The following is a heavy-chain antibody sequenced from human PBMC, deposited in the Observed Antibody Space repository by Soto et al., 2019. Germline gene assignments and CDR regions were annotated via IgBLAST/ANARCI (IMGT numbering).Heavy chain of an antibody. CDR3: ARLGYSSSWTISKTDY. CDR2: IYSSGST. V-gene: IGHV4-59*08. D-gene: IGHD6-13*01. J-gene: IGHJ4*02. Sequence: SETLSLTCTVSGGSISTYYWSWIRQPPGKGLEWIGYIYSSGSTNYNPSLKSRVTISVDTSKNQFSLKLSSVTAADTAVYYCARLGYSSSWTISKTDYWGQGTLVTVSS. CDR1: GGSISTYY.